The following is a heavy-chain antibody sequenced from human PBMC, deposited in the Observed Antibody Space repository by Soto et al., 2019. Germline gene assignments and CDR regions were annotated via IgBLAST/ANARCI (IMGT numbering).Heavy chain of an antibody. Sequence: GGSLRLSCAASGFTFSSYGMHWVRQAPGKGLEWVAVIWYDGSNKYYADSVKGRFTISRDNSKNTLYLQMNSLRAEDTAVYYCARDKNFYGDYSSYFDYWGQGTLVTVSS. D-gene: IGHD4-17*01. CDR1: GFTFSSYG. CDR3: ARDKNFYGDYSSYFDY. J-gene: IGHJ4*02. CDR2: IWYDGSNK. V-gene: IGHV3-33*01.